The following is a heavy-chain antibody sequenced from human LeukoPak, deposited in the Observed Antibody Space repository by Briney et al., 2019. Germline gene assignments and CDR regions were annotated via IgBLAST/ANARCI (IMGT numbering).Heavy chain of an antibody. CDR1: GDSVTNPSAA. D-gene: IGHD2-21*02. V-gene: IGHV6-1*01. CDR3: SREVAYCGDDCYSAEFDY. CDR2: TYYRSKCLY. Sequence: SQTLSLTCAISGDSVTNPSAAWNWLRQSPSGDLEWLGRTYYRSKCLYDYRGSVRSRISINPGTSKNQFFLHLSSVTPEDTAVYYCSREVAYCGDDCYSAEFDYWGQGILVTVSS. J-gene: IGHJ4*02.